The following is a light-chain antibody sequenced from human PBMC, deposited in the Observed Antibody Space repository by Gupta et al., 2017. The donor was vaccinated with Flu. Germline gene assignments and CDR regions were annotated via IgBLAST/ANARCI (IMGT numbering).Light chain of an antibody. CDR3: QQTYSTSWT. CDR1: QNIGNY. Sequence: DIEMTQSPSSLSASVGDRVTITCRASQNIGNYLNWYQQKPGRAPNLLIYAASSLHAGVPSRFSGSGSVTDFTLTISSLQPEDFASYYCQQTYSTSWTFGQGTKVDIK. CDR2: AAS. V-gene: IGKV1-39*01. J-gene: IGKJ1*01.